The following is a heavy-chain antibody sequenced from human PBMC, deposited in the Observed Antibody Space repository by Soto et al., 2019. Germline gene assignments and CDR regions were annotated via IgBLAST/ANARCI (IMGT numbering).Heavy chain of an antibody. V-gene: IGHV4-34*01. CDR3: ARGARTTVTDYGMDV. J-gene: IGHJ6*02. CDR1: GGSFSGYY. Sequence: SETLSLTCAVYGGSFSGYYWSWIRQPPGKGLEWIGEINHSGSTNYNPSLKSRVTISVDTSKNQFSLKLSSVTAADTAVYYCARGARTTVTDYGMDVWGQGTTVTVSS. CDR2: INHSGST. D-gene: IGHD4-17*01.